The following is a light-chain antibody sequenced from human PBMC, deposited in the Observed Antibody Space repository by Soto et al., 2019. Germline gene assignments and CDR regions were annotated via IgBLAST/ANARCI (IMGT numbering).Light chain of an antibody. CDR3: AAWYDGLSGLV. Sequence: QSVLTQPPSASGTPGQRVTISCSGSSSNIGSNTVNWYQQLPGTAPKLLIYNNNQRPSGVPDRFSGSKSGTSASLAISGLQAEDEAEYYCAAWYDGLSGLVFGTGAKVIVL. V-gene: IGLV1-44*01. J-gene: IGLJ1*01. CDR2: NNN. CDR1: SSNIGSNT.